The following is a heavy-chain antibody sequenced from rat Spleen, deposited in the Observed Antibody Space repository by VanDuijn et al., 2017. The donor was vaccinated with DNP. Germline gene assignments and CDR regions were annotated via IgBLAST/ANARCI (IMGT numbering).Heavy chain of an antibody. CDR3: ATLPGYTSYFDF. D-gene: IGHD1-4*01. Sequence: EVQLVESGGGLVQPGRSLKLSCAASGFTFSDYNMAWLRQAPRKGLEWVATIIYDGTRTYYRDSVQGRFTISRNNAKSTLYLQMDSLRSEDTATYYCATLPGYTSYFDFWGQGVMVTVSS. CDR1: GFTFSDYN. J-gene: IGHJ2*01. V-gene: IGHV5S10*01. CDR2: IIYDGTRT.